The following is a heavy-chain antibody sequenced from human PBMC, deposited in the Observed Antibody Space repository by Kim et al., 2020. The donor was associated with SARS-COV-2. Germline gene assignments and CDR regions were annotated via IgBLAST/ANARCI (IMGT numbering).Heavy chain of an antibody. CDR2: ISSSSSYI. V-gene: IGHV3-21*01. CDR1: GFTFSSYS. CDR3: ARSWYCSSTSCYGAQYVFDY. D-gene: IGHD2-2*01. J-gene: IGHJ4*02. Sequence: GGSLRLSCAASGFTFSSYSMNWVRQAPGKGLEWVSSISSSSSYIYYADSVKGRFTISRDNAKNSLYLQMNSLRAEDTAVYYCARSWYCSSTSCYGAQYVFDYWGQGTLVTVSS.